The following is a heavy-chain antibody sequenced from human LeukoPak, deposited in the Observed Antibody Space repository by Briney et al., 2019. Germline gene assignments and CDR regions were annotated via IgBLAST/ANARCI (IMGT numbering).Heavy chain of an antibody. D-gene: IGHD3-10*01. Sequence: GASVKVSCKASGYTFTNYAIHWMRQAPGQGLEWMGWINADNGNTKYSQKFQGRVTITRDTSASTAYMELSSLTSEDTTVYYCARGGELLYFDCWGQGTLVTVSS. CDR2: INADNGNT. CDR3: ARGGELLYFDC. V-gene: IGHV1-3*01. CDR1: GYTFTNYA. J-gene: IGHJ4*02.